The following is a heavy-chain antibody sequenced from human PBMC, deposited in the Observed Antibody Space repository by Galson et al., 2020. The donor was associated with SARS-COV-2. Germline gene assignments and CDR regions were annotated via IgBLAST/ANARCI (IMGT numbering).Heavy chain of an antibody. V-gene: IGHV3-30*04. J-gene: IGHJ3*02. D-gene: IGHD3-3*01. Sequence: QLGESLKISCAAPGFTFSSYAMHWVRQAPGKGLEWVAVISYDGSNKYYADSVKGRFTISRDNSKNTLYLQMNSLRAEDTAVYYCARSDKSITIFGVVIISLIPLGAFDIWGQGTMVTVSS. CDR1: GFTFSSYA. CDR2: ISYDGSNK. CDR3: ARSDKSITIFGVVIISLIPLGAFDI.